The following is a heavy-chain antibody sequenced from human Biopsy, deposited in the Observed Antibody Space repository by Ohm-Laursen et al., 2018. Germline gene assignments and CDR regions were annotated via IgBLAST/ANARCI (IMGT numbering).Heavy chain of an antibody. Sequence: TLSLTCTVSGGSISSYYWSWIRQPPGKGLDWIGYIYYTGSTNYNPSLNSRATISVDTPMTHLTLRLTSVTAADTAVYYCARHAPSYSGSYWRYFDLWGRGTLVTVSS. CDR3: ARHAPSYSGSYWRYFDL. V-gene: IGHV4-59*08. CDR1: GGSISSYY. J-gene: IGHJ2*01. D-gene: IGHD1-26*01. CDR2: IYYTGST.